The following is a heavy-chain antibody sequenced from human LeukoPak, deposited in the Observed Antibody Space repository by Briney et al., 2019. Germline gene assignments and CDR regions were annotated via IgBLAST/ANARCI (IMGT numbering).Heavy chain of an antibody. CDR1: GYTFTGHY. D-gene: IGHD2-15*01. V-gene: IGHV1-2*02. CDR3: ARGEWWFLDY. Sequence: ASVKVSCKTSGYTFTGHYIHWVRQAPGQGLEWMGWINPNNDVTSYAQKFQGRVTMARDTSISTVYMELSRLTSDDTAVYYCARGEWWFLDYWGQGTLVTVSS. CDR2: INPNNDVT. J-gene: IGHJ4*02.